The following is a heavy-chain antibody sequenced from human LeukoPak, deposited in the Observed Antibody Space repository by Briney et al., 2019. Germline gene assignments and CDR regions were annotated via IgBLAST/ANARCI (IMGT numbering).Heavy chain of an antibody. J-gene: IGHJ4*02. CDR3: ASLDGYYYDSSGYPVGY. V-gene: IGHV1-46*01. D-gene: IGHD3-22*01. CDR1: GYTFTGYY. Sequence: ASVKVSCKASGYTFTGYYMHWVRQAPGQGLEWMGIINPSGGSTSYAQKFQGRVTMTRDTSTSTVYMELSSLRSEDTAVYYCASLDGYYYDSSGYPVGYWGQGTLVTVSS. CDR2: INPSGGST.